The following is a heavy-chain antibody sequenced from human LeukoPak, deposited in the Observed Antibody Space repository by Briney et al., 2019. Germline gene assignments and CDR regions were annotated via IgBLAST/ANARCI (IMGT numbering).Heavy chain of an antibody. J-gene: IGHJ1*01. D-gene: IGHD2-8*01. Sequence: SETLSLTCAVYGGSFSGYYWSWIRQPPGKGLEWIGEINHSGSTNYNPSLKSRVTISVDTSKNQFSLKLSSVTAADTAVYYCASRQGVGEEHWGQGTLVTVSS. V-gene: IGHV4-34*01. CDR2: INHSGST. CDR3: ASRQGVGEEH. CDR1: GGSFSGYY.